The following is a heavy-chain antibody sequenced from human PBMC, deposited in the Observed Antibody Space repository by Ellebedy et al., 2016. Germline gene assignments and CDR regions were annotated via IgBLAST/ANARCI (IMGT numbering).Heavy chain of an antibody. J-gene: IGHJ4*02. Sequence: GESLKISCAASGFTVSTNYMKWVRQAPGKGLEWVSAIFSDGNTYYADSVKGRFTISRDNPKNTLYLQMNSLRVEDTAVYYCAKGPEQWLIKSGGFEDWGQGTLVTVSS. CDR3: AKGPEQWLIKSGGFED. V-gene: IGHV3-53*01. D-gene: IGHD6-19*01. CDR1: GFTVSTNY. CDR2: IFSDGNT.